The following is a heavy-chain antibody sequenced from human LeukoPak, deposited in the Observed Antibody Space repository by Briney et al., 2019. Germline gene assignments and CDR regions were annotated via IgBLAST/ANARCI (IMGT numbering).Heavy chain of an antibody. CDR2: IYHSGST. CDR3: ARRIANYYDSSGYYRNWFDP. Sequence: SETLSLTCGVSGYSVSSGYYWGWIRQPPGKGLEWIGGIYHSGSTYYNPSLKSRVIISVGRSKNQFSLRLSSVTAADTAVYYCARRIANYYDSSGYYRNWFDPWGQGTLVTVSS. CDR1: GYSVSSGYY. D-gene: IGHD3-22*01. J-gene: IGHJ5*02. V-gene: IGHV4-38-2*01.